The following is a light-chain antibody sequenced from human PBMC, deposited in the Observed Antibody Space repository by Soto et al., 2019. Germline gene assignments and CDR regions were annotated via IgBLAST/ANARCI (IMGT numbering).Light chain of an antibody. CDR2: WAS. J-gene: IGKJ2*01. Sequence: DIVMTQSPDSLAVSLGERATINCRSSQSVLYSPNNKNYLAWYQQKPGQPPKLLIYWASTRESGVPDRFSGSGSETDFTLTISSLQAEDVAVYHCQQYYSSPYTFGQGTKLEIK. CDR1: QSVLYSPNNKNY. CDR3: QQYYSSPYT. V-gene: IGKV4-1*01.